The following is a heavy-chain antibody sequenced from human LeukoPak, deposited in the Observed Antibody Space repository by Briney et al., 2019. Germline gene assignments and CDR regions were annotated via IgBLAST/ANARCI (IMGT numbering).Heavy chain of an antibody. CDR3: ATMRGYCSSPTCQDS. CDR1: GFTFSSYS. D-gene: IGHD2-2*01. V-gene: IGHV4-34*08. Sequence: GSLRLSCAASGFTFSSYSMNWVRQPPGKGLEWIGEINHSGSANYSPSLKSRVTLSVDTSKNQLSLKLSSVTAADTAMYYCATMRGYCSSPTCQDSWGQGTLVTVSS. J-gene: IGHJ4*02. CDR2: INHSGSA.